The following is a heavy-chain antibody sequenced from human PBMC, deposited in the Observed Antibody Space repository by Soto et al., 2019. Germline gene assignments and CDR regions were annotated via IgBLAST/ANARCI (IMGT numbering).Heavy chain of an antibody. J-gene: IGHJ6*03. CDR2: IWYDGSNK. D-gene: IGHD3-16*02. V-gene: IGHV3-33*01. Sequence: GGSLRLSCAASGFTFSSYGMHWVRQAPGKGLEWVAVIWYDGSNKYYADSVKGRFTISRDNSKNTLYLQMNSLRAEDTAVYYCARVGTLEVFGGVIANEPMDVWGKGTTVTVSS. CDR3: ARVGTLEVFGGVIANEPMDV. CDR1: GFTFSSYG.